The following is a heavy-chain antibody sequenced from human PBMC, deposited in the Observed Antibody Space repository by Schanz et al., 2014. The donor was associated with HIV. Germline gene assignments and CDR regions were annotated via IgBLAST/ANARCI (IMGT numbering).Heavy chain of an antibody. J-gene: IGHJ6*02. V-gene: IGHV3-30*03. Sequence: VQLVESGGGVVQPGRSLRLSCAASGFTFSNYGMHWVRQAPGKGLEWEAFISYDGSNKYYADSVKGRFTISRDNSKNTLYLQMNSLRGEDTAVYYCARVANWDYYGMDVWGRGTTVTVSS. CDR2: ISYDGSNK. CDR1: GFTFSNYG. CDR3: ARVANWDYYGMDV. D-gene: IGHD3-16*01.